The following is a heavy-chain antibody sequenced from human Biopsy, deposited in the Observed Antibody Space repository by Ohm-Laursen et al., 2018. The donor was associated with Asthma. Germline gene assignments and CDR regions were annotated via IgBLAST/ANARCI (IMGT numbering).Heavy chain of an antibody. D-gene: IGHD2-2*01. J-gene: IGHJ4*02. CDR1: GGTFNTYV. CDR2: INSVFGTT. Sequence: SSVKVSCKSLGGTFNTYVIGWARQAPGQGLEWMGGINSVFGTTTYPQKFQDRVTITADDSTSTVYMELSSLRSENTAVYYCARKAGSCISRTCYSLDFWGQGTLVTVSS. V-gene: IGHV1-69*01. CDR3: ARKAGSCISRTCYSLDF.